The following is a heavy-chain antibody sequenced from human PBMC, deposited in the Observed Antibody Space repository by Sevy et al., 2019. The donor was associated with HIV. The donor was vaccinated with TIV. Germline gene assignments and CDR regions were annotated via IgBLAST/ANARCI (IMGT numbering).Heavy chain of an antibody. CDR3: ARSPPVVVVPGAPSWFDP. CDR2: INESGIT. D-gene: IGHD2-2*01. CDR1: DGSFSGYY. Sequence: SETLSLTCAVHDGSFSGYYWNWIRQLPGKGLEWIGEINESGITYYNPSLKSRVTISVDTSKKQFSLMLNPVTAVDSAVYFCARSPPVVVVPGAPSWFDPWGQGTLVTVSS. J-gene: IGHJ5*02. V-gene: IGHV4-34*01.